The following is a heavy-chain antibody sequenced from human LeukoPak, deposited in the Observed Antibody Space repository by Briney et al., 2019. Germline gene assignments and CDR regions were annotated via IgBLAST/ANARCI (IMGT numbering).Heavy chain of an antibody. CDR3: ARSPPPPLWFGELFPYYFDY. J-gene: IGHJ4*02. D-gene: IGHD3-10*01. V-gene: IGHV1-69*13. Sequence: ASVKVSCKASGGTFSSYAISWVRQDPGQGLEWMGGIIPIFGTANYAQKFQGRVTITADESTSTAYMELSSLRSEDTAVYYCARSPPPPLWFGELFPYYFDYWGQGTLVTVSS. CDR2: IIPIFGTA. CDR1: GGTFSSYA.